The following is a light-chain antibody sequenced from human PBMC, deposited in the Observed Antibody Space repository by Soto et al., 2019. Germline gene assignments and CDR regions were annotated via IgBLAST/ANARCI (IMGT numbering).Light chain of an antibody. J-gene: IGKJ1*01. CDR1: QTISSW. V-gene: IGKV1-5*03. CDR3: QQYTNTNNPWM. Sequence: IQMTQSPSTLSGSVGGRVTITCRASQTISSWLAWYQQKPGKAPKLLIYKASTLKSGVPSRFSGSGSGTEFTLIISGLQPDDSATYYCQQYTNTNNPWMFGQGTKVDIK. CDR2: KAS.